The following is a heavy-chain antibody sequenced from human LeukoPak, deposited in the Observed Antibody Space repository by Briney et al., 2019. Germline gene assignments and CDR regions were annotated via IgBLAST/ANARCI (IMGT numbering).Heavy chain of an antibody. CDR3: AADSSSSPGRTYYFDY. D-gene: IGHD6-6*01. J-gene: IGHJ4*02. CDR2: IIPIFGTA. Sequence: GASVKVSCKASGGTFSSYAISWMRQAPGQGLEWMGGIIPIFGTANYAQKFQGRVTITADESTSTAYMELSSLRSEDTAVYYCAADSSSSPGRTYYFDYWGQGTLVTVSS. CDR1: GGTFSSYA. V-gene: IGHV1-69*13.